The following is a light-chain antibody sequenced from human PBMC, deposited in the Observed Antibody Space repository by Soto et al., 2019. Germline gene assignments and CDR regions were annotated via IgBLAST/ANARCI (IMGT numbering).Light chain of an antibody. J-gene: IGKJ4*01. CDR3: QQYDSSPLT. Sequence: EIVLTQSPGTLSLSPGERATLSCRASQSVSSSYLAWYQQKPGQAPRLLIYGASSRATGIPDRFSGSGSGKDFTLTISILEPEDFAVYYCQQYDSSPLTCGGGTKVEIK. V-gene: IGKV3-20*01. CDR2: GAS. CDR1: QSVSSSY.